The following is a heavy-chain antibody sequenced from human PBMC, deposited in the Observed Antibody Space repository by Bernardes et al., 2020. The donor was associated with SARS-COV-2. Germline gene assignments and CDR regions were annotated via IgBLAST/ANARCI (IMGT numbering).Heavy chain of an antibody. J-gene: IGHJ3*02. V-gene: IGHV4-59*01. Sequence: SETLPLTCTVSGGSISSYYWSWIRQPPGKGLEWIGYIYYSGSTNYNPSLKSRVTISVDTSKNQFSLKLSSVTAADTAVYYCARGPWFDSSGSDIWGQGTLVTVSS. D-gene: IGHD3-22*01. CDR1: GGSISSYY. CDR2: IYYSGST. CDR3: ARGPWFDSSGSDI.